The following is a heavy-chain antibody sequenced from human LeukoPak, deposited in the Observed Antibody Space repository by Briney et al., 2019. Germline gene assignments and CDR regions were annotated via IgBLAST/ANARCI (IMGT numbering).Heavy chain of an antibody. Sequence: ASVKVSCKASGYTFTGYYMHWVRQAPGQGLEWMGWISAYNGNTNYAQKLQGRVTMTTDTSTSTAYMELRSLRSDDTAVYYCAREEVSYYYGSGKYWGQGTLVTVSS. CDR2: ISAYNGNT. CDR3: AREEVSYYYGSGKY. D-gene: IGHD3-10*01. J-gene: IGHJ4*02. V-gene: IGHV1-18*04. CDR1: GYTFTGYY.